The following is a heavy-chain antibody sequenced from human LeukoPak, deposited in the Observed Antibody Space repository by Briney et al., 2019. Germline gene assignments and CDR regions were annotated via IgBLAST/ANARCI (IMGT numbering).Heavy chain of an antibody. J-gene: IGHJ4*02. CDR2: ISGSGGGT. CDR3: AKGRGGGSYYVGGVTSFDY. Sequence: SGGSLRLSCAASGFTFSSYAISWVRQAPGKGLEWVSAISGSGGGTYYADSVKGRFTITRDNSKNTLFLQMNSLRAEDTAVYYCAKGRGGGSYYVGGVTSFDYWGQGTLVTVSS. V-gene: IGHV3-23*01. D-gene: IGHD1-26*01. CDR1: GFTFSSYA.